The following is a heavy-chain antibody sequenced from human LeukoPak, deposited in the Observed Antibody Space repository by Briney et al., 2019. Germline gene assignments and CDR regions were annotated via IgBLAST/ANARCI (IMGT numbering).Heavy chain of an antibody. D-gene: IGHD2-2*01. Sequence: GGSLRLSCAASGFTVSANYMSWVRQAPGKGLEWVSVIYSGGTTYYTDSVKGRFSISRDNSKNTQYLQMNSLRAEDTAVYYCAARNCSSISCYQYFDYWDQGTLVTVSS. CDR1: GFTVSANY. CDR2: IYSGGTT. CDR3: AARNCSSISCYQYFDY. V-gene: IGHV3-66*01. J-gene: IGHJ4*02.